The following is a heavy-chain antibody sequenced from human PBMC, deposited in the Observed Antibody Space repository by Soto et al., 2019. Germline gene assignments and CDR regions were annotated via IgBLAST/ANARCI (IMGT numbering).Heavy chain of an antibody. CDR3: ARAGQPDDAFDI. CDR1: GYTFNSYG. D-gene: IGHD3-10*01. J-gene: IGHJ3*02. Sequence: ASVKVSCKASGYTFNSYGISWVRQATGQGLEWMGWMNPNSGNTGYAQKFQGRVTMTRNTSISTAYMELSSLRSEDTAVYYCARAGQPDDAFDIWGQGTMVTVSS. CDR2: MNPNSGNT. V-gene: IGHV1-8*02.